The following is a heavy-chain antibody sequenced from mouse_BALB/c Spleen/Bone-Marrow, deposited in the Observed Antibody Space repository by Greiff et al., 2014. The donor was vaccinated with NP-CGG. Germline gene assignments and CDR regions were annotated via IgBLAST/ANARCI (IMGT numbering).Heavy chain of an antibody. Sequence: VQLQQPGPELVKPGASVKISCKASGYTFTDYNMHWVKQSHGKSLEWIGYIYPYNGGTVYNQKFKSKATLTVDSSSSTAYMELHSLTSEDSAVYYCARGGGYDGYYGLAYWGQGTLVTVSA. V-gene: IGHV1S29*02. CDR1: GYTFTDYN. CDR3: ARGGGYDGYYGLAY. J-gene: IGHJ3*01. D-gene: IGHD2-3*01. CDR2: IYPYNGGT.